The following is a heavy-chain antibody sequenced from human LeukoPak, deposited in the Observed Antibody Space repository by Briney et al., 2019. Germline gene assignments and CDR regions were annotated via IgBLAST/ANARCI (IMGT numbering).Heavy chain of an antibody. CDR1: GYTFTNYA. Sequence: ASVKVSCKASGYTFTNYAVHWVRQAPGQRLEWMGWINAGNGKTNYSQKLQVRVTLTRDTSASTAYMELSSLRSEDTAVYYCARMTTVTRGWFDPWGQGTLVTVSS. J-gene: IGHJ5*02. CDR3: ARMTTVTRGWFDP. D-gene: IGHD4-17*01. CDR2: INAGNGKT. V-gene: IGHV1-3*01.